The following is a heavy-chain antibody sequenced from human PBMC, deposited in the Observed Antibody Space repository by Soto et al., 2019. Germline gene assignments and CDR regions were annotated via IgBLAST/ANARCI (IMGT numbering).Heavy chain of an antibody. D-gene: IGHD1-20*01. Sequence: PGGSLRLSCAASGFTFSSYAMSWVRQAPGKGLEWVSAISGSGGSTYYADPVKGRFAISRDNSRNTLYLQMSSLRPEDTAVYYCAKSGPDNPLHYMDVWGKGTTVTVSS. CDR3: AKSGPDNPLHYMDV. V-gene: IGHV3-23*01. CDR1: GFTFSSYA. CDR2: ISGSGGST. J-gene: IGHJ6*03.